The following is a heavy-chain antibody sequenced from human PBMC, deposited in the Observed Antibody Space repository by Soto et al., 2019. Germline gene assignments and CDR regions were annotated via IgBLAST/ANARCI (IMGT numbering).Heavy chain of an antibody. Sequence: SETLSLTCTVSGGSISSGGYYWSWIRQHPGKGLEWIGYIYYSGSTYYNPSLKSRVTISVDTSKNQFSLKLSSVTAADTAVYYCARVVVRTMGLRKFKTSNWFDPWGQGTLVTVSS. V-gene: IGHV4-31*03. CDR1: GGSISSGGYY. CDR2: IYYSGST. CDR3: ARVVVRTMGLRKFKTSNWFDP. D-gene: IGHD1-1*01. J-gene: IGHJ5*02.